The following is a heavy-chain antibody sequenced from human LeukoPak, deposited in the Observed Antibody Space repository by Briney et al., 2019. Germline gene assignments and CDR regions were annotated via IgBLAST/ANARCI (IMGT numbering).Heavy chain of an antibody. J-gene: IGHJ4*02. Sequence: SETLSLTCTVSGASISSYYWSWIRQPPGKGLEWIGEISHSGSTTYNPSLRSRVTISGDTSKKQFSLKLSSVTAADTAVYYCVTYYYGSSAPKRNYWGQGILVTVSS. CDR1: GASISSYY. CDR2: ISHSGST. CDR3: VTYYYGSSAPKRNY. D-gene: IGHD3-22*01. V-gene: IGHV4-34*01.